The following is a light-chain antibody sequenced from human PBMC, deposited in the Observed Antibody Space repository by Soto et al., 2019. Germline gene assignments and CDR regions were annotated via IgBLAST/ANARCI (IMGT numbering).Light chain of an antibody. CDR3: QQYGRSPLMYS. CDR2: GAS. J-gene: IGKJ2*03. CDR1: QTITSNF. Sequence: EIVLTQSPGTLSLSPGERATISCRASQTITSNFLAWYQQKPGQAPRLLIYGASTRAAGAPDRFSGSGSGTDFTLTISRLEPEDFAVYYCQQYGRSPLMYSFGQGTKLGVK. V-gene: IGKV3-20*01.